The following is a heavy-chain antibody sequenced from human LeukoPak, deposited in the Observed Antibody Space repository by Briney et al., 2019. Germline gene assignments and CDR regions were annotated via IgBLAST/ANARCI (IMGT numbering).Heavy chain of an antibody. J-gene: IGHJ4*02. CDR3: ARDAWGFDRSGYSTGGY. CDR1: GFTVSSNY. Sequence: GSLRLSCAASGFTVSSNYMSWVRQAPGKGLEWVAVIYSGGSTYYADSVKGRFTISRDNSKNTLYLQMNSLSAEDTAVYYCARDAWGFDRSGYSTGGYWGQGTLVTVSS. D-gene: IGHD3-22*01. CDR2: IYSGGST. V-gene: IGHV3-53*01.